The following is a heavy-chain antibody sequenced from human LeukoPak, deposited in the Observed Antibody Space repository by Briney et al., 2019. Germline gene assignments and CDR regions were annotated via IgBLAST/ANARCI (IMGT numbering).Heavy chain of an antibody. J-gene: IGHJ4*02. CDR3: ARVLTVTTGVYFDY. Sequence: GGSLRLSCAASGFTFNSYAMNWVRQAPGKGLEWVSSISSSSSYIYYADSVKGRFTISRDNAKNSLYLQMNSLRAEDTAVYYCARVLTVTTGVYFDYWGQGTLVTVSS. D-gene: IGHD4-11*01. CDR1: GFTFNSYA. V-gene: IGHV3-21*01. CDR2: ISSSSSYI.